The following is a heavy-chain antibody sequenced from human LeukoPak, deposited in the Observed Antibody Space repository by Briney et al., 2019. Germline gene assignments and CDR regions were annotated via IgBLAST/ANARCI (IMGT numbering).Heavy chain of an antibody. J-gene: IGHJ4*02. V-gene: IGHV1-3*03. CDR1: GYTFTSYA. Sequence: ASVKVSCKASGYTFTSYAMHWVRQAPGQRLEWMGWINAGNGNTKYSQEFQGRVTITRDTSASTAYMELSSLRSEDMAVYYCARGGYCSGDSCPKKFDYWGQGTLVTVSS. D-gene: IGHD2-15*01. CDR2: INAGNGNT. CDR3: ARGGYCSGDSCPKKFDY.